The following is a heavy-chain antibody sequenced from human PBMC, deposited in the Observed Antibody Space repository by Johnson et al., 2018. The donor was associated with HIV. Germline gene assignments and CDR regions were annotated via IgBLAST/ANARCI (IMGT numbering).Heavy chain of an antibody. J-gene: IGHJ3*02. CDR3: TIWRWGWAGQEALDI. CDR2: IRSDGSDK. D-gene: IGHD5-24*01. V-gene: IGHV3-30*02. Sequence: QVQLVESGGGLVLPGGSLRLSCAVSGFTFTDHYMDWVRQAPGKGLEWVAYIRSDGSDKKYVDSVKGRFTISRDNSKNTVYLQMNSLRDEDTSVYYCTIWRWGWAGQEALDIWGPGTMVTVSS. CDR1: GFTFTDHY.